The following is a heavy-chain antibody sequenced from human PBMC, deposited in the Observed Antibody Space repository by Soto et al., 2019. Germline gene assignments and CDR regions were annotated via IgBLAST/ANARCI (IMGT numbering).Heavy chain of an antibody. J-gene: IGHJ5*02. CDR2: ITGRGDST. Sequence: EVQLLESGGGLVQPGGSLRLSCAASGFPFSDHAMHWVRQTPGKGLEWVSAITGRGDSTYYADSVKGLFTISRDNSKSTLYLQMMSLRAEYTAVYYCAKDLYVQPPSGWFDPWGQGTVVTVSS. CDR3: AKDLYVQPPSGWFDP. CDR1: GFPFSDHA. V-gene: IGHV3-23*01. D-gene: IGHD1-26*01.